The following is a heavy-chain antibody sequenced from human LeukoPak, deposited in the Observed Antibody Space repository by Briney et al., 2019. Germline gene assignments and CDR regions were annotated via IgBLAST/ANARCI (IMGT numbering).Heavy chain of an antibody. Sequence: PSGTLSLTCGVSGGSITSTNYWTWVRQPPGKGLEWIGEVNLQGSTNYNPSLMGRVAISVDMSENHISLQLTSVTAADTAVYYCARTKRVDYFDFWGQGTLVTVSS. CDR3: ARTKRVDYFDF. CDR2: VNLQGST. J-gene: IGHJ4*02. V-gene: IGHV4-4*02. D-gene: IGHD2-15*01. CDR1: GGSITSTNY.